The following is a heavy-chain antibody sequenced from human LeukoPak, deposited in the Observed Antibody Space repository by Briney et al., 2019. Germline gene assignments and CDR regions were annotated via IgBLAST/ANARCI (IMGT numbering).Heavy chain of an antibody. V-gene: IGHV3-74*01. CDR3: VRDWGYDSSGYWQKYFDA. CDR2: INHDGSST. D-gene: IGHD3-22*01. CDR1: GVTFTTFW. Sequence: GGSLRLSCATSGVTFTTFWMHWVRQAPGKGLVWVSRINHDGSSTNYADPVKGWFTISRDNAKNTVFLQMNSLRAEDTAVYYCVRDWGYDSSGYWQKYFDAWGQGTLVTVSS. J-gene: IGHJ4*02.